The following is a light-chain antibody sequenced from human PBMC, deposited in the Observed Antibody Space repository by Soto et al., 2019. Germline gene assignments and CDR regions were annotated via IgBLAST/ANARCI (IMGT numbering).Light chain of an antibody. CDR3: QQYNNWPPWT. CDR2: GAS. CDR1: QSVSSN. J-gene: IGKJ1*01. V-gene: IGKV3-15*01. Sequence: EIVVTQSPATLSVSPGERATLSCRASQSVSSNLAWYQQKPGQAPRPLIYGASTRATGIPARFSGSGSGTEFTLTISSLQSEDFAVYYCQQYNNWPPWTFGQGNKVEIK.